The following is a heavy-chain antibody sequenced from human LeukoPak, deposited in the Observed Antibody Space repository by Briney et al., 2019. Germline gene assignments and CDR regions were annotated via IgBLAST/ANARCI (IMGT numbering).Heavy chain of an antibody. V-gene: IGHV4-59*01. CDR3: ARGHTYYYYYMDV. CDR2: IYYSGST. J-gene: IGHJ6*03. CDR1: GGSLSSYY. Sequence: PSETLSLTCTVSGGSLSSYYWSWIRQPPGKGLEWIGYIYYSGSTNYNPSLKSRVTISVDTSKNQFSLKLSSVTAADTAVYYCARGHTYYYYYMDVWGKGTTVTVSS.